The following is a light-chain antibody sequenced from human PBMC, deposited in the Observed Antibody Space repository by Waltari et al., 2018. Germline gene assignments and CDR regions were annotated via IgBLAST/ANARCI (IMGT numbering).Light chain of an antibody. J-gene: IGLJ3*02. V-gene: IGLV2-11*01. CDR2: DVS. Sequence: QSALTQPRPVSGSPGQSVTISCTWISRDVGCYNYVSWHQQHPGKAPKLMIYDVSKRPSGVPDRFSGSKSGNTASLTISGLQAEDEADYYCCSYAGSYTWVFGGGTKLTVL. CDR1: SRDVGCYNY. CDR3: CSYAGSYTWV.